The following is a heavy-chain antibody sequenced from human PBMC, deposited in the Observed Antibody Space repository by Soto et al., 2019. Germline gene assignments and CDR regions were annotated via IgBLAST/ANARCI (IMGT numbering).Heavy chain of an antibody. CDR1: GYTFTSYA. V-gene: IGHV1-3*01. Sequence: ASVKVSCKASGYTFTSYAMHWVRQAPGQRLEWMGWINAGNGNTKYSQKLQGRVTITRDTSASTAYMELSSQRSEDTAVYYCARGLNGYLHYFDYWGQGTPVTVSS. CDR2: INAGNGNT. D-gene: IGHD5-18*01. CDR3: ARGLNGYLHYFDY. J-gene: IGHJ4*02.